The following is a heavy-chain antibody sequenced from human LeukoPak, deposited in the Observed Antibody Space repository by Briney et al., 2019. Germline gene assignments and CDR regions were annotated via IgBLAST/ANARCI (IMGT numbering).Heavy chain of an antibody. D-gene: IGHD2-21*02. Sequence: SETLSLTCTVSGGSISSYYWSWIRQPPGKGLEWIGYIYYSGSTNYNPSLKSRVTISVDTSKNQFSLKLSSVTAADTAVYYCARCSGDCYSGFDYWGQGTLVTVSS. J-gene: IGHJ4*02. CDR3: ARCSGDCYSGFDY. V-gene: IGHV4-59*01. CDR1: GGSISSYY. CDR2: IYYSGST.